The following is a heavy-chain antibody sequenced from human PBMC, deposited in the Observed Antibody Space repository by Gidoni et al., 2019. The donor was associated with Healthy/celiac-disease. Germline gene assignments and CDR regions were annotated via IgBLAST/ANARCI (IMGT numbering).Heavy chain of an antibody. CDR1: GGSISSSSYY. Sequence: QLQLQESGPGLVKPSETLSLTCTVSGGSISSSSYYWGWIRQPPGKGLEWMGSIYYSGSTYYNPSLKSRVTISVDTSKNQFSLKLSSVTAADTAVYYCARIPPHVDSGSYYGVGGYGMDVWGQGTTVTVSS. D-gene: IGHD1-26*01. J-gene: IGHJ6*02. CDR3: ARIPPHVDSGSYYGVGGYGMDV. CDR2: IYYSGST. V-gene: IGHV4-39*01.